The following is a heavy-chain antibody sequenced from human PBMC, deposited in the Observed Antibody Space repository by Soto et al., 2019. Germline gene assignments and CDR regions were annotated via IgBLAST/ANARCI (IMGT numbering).Heavy chain of an antibody. CDR3: ARRGPGRYLDV. CDR2: IYYSGSP. J-gene: IGHJ6*02. CDR1: GGSISSYY. V-gene: IGHV4-59*08. D-gene: IGHD3-9*01. Sequence: QVQLQESGPGLVKPSETLSLTCTVSGGSISSYYWSWIRQPPGKGLEWIGYIYYSGSPNYNPSLKSRVTISVDTSKNQFSLKLSSVTAADTAVYYCARRGPGRYLDVWGQGTTVTV.